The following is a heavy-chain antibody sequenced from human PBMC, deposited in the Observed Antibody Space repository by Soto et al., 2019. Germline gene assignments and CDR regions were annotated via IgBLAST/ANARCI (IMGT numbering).Heavy chain of an antibody. J-gene: IGHJ4*02. Sequence: ASVKVSCKASGYTFTDYGISWVRQAPGQGLEWMGWISAYNDNTKYAQKLQGRVTMTTDTSTSTVNMELRSLRSDDTAVYYCARGGSRFCSSSSCFDFDNWGRGTLVTVSS. CDR3: ARGGSRFCSSSSCFDFDN. CDR1: GYTFTDYG. V-gene: IGHV1-18*04. D-gene: IGHD2-2*01. CDR2: ISAYNDNT.